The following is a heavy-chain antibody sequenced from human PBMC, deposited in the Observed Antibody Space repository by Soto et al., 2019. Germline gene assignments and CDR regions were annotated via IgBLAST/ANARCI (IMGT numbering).Heavy chain of an antibody. V-gene: IGHV4-4*02. J-gene: IGHJ3*02. Sequence: QVQLQESGPGLVKPSGTLSLTCAVSGTSIINNNWWTWVRQPPGKGLEWIGEIYQSGTTNYNSSLKSRATFSTDKSKNQFSLHLNSVTAADTAVYYCARGAGDKAFEIWGQGTLVIVSS. CDR2: IYQSGTT. CDR3: ARGAGDKAFEI. D-gene: IGHD2-21*02. CDR1: GTSIINNNW.